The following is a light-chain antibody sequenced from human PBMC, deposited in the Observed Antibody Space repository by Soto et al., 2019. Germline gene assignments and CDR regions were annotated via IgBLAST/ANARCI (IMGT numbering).Light chain of an antibody. CDR1: QNIDNY. J-gene: IGKJ4*01. Sequence: GGRVTITCRASQNIDNYLNWYQHKPGKAPKLLIYATSTLQSGVPARFSGSGSGTEFTLTISSLQAEDFATYFCQESYSTPAVSFGGGTQVDIK. CDR3: QESYSTPAVS. V-gene: IGKV1-39*01. CDR2: ATS.